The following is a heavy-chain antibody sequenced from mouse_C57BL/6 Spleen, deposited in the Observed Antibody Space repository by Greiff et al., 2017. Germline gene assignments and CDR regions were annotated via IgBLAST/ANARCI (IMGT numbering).Heavy chain of an antibody. J-gene: IGHJ4*01. V-gene: IGHV1-80*01. CDR3: ARWLLYYAMDY. D-gene: IGHD2-3*01. CDR1: GYAFSSYW. CDR2: IYPGDGDT. Sequence: QVHVKQSGAELVKPGASVKISCKASGYAFSSYWMNWVKQRPGKGLEWIGQIYPGDGDTNYNGKFKGKATLTADKSSSTAYMQLSSLTSEDAAVYFCARWLLYYAMDYWGQGTSVTVSS.